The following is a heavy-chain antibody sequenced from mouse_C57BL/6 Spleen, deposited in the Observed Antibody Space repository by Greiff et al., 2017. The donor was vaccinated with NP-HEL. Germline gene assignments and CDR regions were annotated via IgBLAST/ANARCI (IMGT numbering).Heavy chain of an antibody. Sequence: SGPELVKPGASVKMSCKASGYTFTDYNMHWVKQSHGKSLEWIGYINPNNGGTSYNQKFKGKATLTVNKSSSTAYMELRSLTSEDSAVYYCARRGDGRYYFDYWGQGTTLTVSS. D-gene: IGHD3-3*01. CDR2: INPNNGGT. V-gene: IGHV1-22*01. J-gene: IGHJ2*01. CDR1: GYTFTDYN. CDR3: ARRGDGRYYFDY.